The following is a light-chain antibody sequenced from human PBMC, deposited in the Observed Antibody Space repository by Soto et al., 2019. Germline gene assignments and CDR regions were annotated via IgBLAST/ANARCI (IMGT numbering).Light chain of an antibody. CDR2: FAS. V-gene: IGKV3-15*01. J-gene: IGKJ4*01. Sequence: EIVMTQSPATLSVSPGERATLSCKASQSVSNNLAWYQQKPGQAPRLLIYFASTRAAGIPARFSGSGSGTEFNLTISSLQSEDFAVSYCQQYNKWPLTFGGGTKVETK. CDR1: QSVSNN. CDR3: QQYNKWPLT.